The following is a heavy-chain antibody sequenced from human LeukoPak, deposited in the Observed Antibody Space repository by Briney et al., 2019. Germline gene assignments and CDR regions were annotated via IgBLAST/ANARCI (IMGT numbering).Heavy chain of an antibody. Sequence: GGSLRLSCAASGFTFSSYGMHWIRQAPGKGLEWVAVISYDGSNKYYADSVKGRFTISRDNSKNTLYLQMNSLRAEDTAVYYCAKGRGGGYSYGWQSFDYWGQGTLVTVSS. CDR3: AKGRGGGYSYGWQSFDY. V-gene: IGHV3-30*18. D-gene: IGHD5-18*01. J-gene: IGHJ4*02. CDR1: GFTFSSYG. CDR2: ISYDGSNK.